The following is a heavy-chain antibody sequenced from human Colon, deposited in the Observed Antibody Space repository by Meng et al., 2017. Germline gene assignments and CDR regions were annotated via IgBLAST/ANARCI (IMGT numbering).Heavy chain of an antibody. D-gene: IGHD3-16*01. V-gene: IGHV4-61*08. CDR2: ARIDYANT. Sequence: QGQLQESGPGLGRASETLSLICAVSGASVRSPDHQWGWVRQPPGKGLEWIGYARIDYANTNYNPSLKSRVNVSLDTSKNQFSLNVRSVTAADTAVYYCARDYWGSLDFWGQGILVTVSS. CDR3: ARDYWGSLDF. J-gene: IGHJ4*02. CDR1: GASVRSPDHQ.